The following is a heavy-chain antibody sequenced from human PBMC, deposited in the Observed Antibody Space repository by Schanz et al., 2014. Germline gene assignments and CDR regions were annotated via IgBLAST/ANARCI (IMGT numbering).Heavy chain of an antibody. Sequence: EVQLVASGGGLVKPGGSLRLSCAASGFTFSSYAMHWVRQAPGKGLEWVSSISSSSSYIYYADSVKGRFTISRDNSENTLYLQMNSLSADDTAVFYCAKGMGYCSGGTCYDYYYYGLDVWGQGTTVTDSS. V-gene: IGHV3-21*04. CDR1: GFTFSSYA. CDR2: ISSSSSYI. D-gene: IGHD2-15*01. J-gene: IGHJ6*02. CDR3: AKGMGYCSGGTCYDYYYYGLDV.